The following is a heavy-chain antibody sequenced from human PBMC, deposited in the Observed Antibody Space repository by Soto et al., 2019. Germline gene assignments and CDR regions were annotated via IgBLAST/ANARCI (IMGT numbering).Heavy chain of an antibody. D-gene: IGHD3-3*01. Sequence: GGSLRLSCAASGFTFSSYWMSWVRQAPGKGLEWVANIKQDGSEKYYVDSVKGRFTISRDNAKNSLYLQMNSLRAEDTAVYYCARDPNYDFWSGSPYYYYYGMDVWGQGTTVTVSS. CDR3: ARDPNYDFWSGSPYYYYYGMDV. CDR2: IKQDGSEK. CDR1: GFTFSSYW. J-gene: IGHJ6*02. V-gene: IGHV3-7*05.